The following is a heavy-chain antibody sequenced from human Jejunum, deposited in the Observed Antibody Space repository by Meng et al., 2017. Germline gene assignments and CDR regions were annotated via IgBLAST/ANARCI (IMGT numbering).Heavy chain of an antibody. CDR1: GGSISSSRYF. CDR2: IYYRGST. D-gene: IGHD6-19*01. J-gene: IGHJ4*02. Sequence: QLLLQESGPGLVKASETLSLTCTGSGGSISSSRYFWGWIRQPPGKGLEWMGSIYYRGSTYYNPSLKSRVIMSEDTAKNQISLQLSSVTAADTAVYYCARVGLGWSGFDSWGQGSLVTVSS. V-gene: IGHV4-39*01. CDR3: ARVGLGWSGFDS.